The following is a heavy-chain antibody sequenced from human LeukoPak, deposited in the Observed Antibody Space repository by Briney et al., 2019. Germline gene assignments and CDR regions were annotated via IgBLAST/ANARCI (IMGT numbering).Heavy chain of an antibody. J-gene: IGHJ4*02. CDR1: GFTFSSYA. CDR2: INWNGGST. CDR3: ARALGFLTGYGY. Sequence: PGGSLRLSCAASGFTFSSYAMSWVRQAPGKGLEWVSGINWNGGSTGYADSVKGRFTISRDNARNSLYLQMNSLRAEDTALYYCARALGFLTGYGYWGQGTLVTVSS. V-gene: IGHV3-20*04. D-gene: IGHD3-9*01.